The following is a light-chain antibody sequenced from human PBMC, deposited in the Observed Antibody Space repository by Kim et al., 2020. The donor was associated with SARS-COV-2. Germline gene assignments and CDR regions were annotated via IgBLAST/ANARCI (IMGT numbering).Light chain of an antibody. V-gene: IGLV3-1*01. CDR3: QAWDSSTGV. Sequence: SYELTQPPSVSVSPGQTASITCSGDKLGDKYACWYPQKPGQSPVLVIYQDSKRPSGIPERFSGSNSGNTATLTISGTQAMDEADYYCQAWDSSTGVFGTG. CDR2: QDS. J-gene: IGLJ1*01. CDR1: KLGDKY.